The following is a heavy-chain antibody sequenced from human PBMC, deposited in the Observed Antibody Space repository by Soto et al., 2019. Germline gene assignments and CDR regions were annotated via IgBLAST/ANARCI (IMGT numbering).Heavy chain of an antibody. CDR2: VSHDGTNK. Sequence: QVQLVESGGGVVRPGTSLRLSCAVSGFNFKTFAMHWVRQAPGKGLVWVAFVSHDGTNKNYVDSVKGRFTITRDNFRNTLSLQMDSLRPEDTAVHYCAKTLAAVGFCSGGSCFSGFDHWGQGTLVAVPS. CDR1: GFNFKTFA. V-gene: IGHV3-30*18. CDR3: AKTLAAVGFCSGGSCFSGFDH. D-gene: IGHD2-15*01. J-gene: IGHJ4*02.